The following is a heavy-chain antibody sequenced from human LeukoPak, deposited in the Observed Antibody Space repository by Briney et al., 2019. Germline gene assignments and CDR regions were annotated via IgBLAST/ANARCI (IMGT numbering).Heavy chain of an antibody. Sequence: PGGSLRLSCAASGFTFDDYAMHWVRQAPGKGLEWVSGISWNSGSIGYADSVKGRFTISRDNAKNSLYLQMNSLRAEDTAVYYCATLYSGYPLFYFDYWGQGTLVTVSS. CDR3: ATLYSGYPLFYFDY. D-gene: IGHD5-12*01. J-gene: IGHJ4*02. CDR1: GFTFDDYA. V-gene: IGHV3-9*01. CDR2: ISWNSGSI.